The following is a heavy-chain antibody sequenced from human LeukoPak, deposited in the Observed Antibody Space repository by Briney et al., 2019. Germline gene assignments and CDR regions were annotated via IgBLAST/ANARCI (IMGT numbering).Heavy chain of an antibody. CDR3: ARCFKDLSLTYDFWSGKESSNFDY. Sequence: PSETLSLTCTVSGGSISSSSYYWGWIRQPPGKGLEWIGSIYYSGSTYYNPSLKSRVTISVDTSKNQFSLKLGSVTAADTAVYYCARCFKDLSLTYDFWSGKESSNFDYWGQGTLVTVSS. J-gene: IGHJ4*02. D-gene: IGHD3-3*01. V-gene: IGHV4-39*07. CDR1: GGSISSSSYY. CDR2: IYYSGST.